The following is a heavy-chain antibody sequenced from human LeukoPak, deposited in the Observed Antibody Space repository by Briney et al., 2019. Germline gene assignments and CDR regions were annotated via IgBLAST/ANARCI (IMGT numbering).Heavy chain of an antibody. D-gene: IGHD4-23*01. CDR2: IWYDGSNK. J-gene: IGHJ4*02. V-gene: IGHV3-33*08. CDR1: GFTFSNYG. Sequence: PGRTLRLSCAASGFTFSNYGMHWVRQAPGKGLEWVALIWYDGSNKYYADSVKGRFTISRDNSESTLYLQMNSLRAEDTAVYYCARGWLAETTVVTPYNYWGRGTLVSVSS. CDR3: ARGWLAETTVVTPYNY.